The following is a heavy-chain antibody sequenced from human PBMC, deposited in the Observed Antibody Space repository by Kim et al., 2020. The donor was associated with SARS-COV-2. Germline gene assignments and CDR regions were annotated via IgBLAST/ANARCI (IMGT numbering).Heavy chain of an antibody. Sequence: SETLSLTCTVSGSSISSGGYYWNWIRQHPGKGLEWIGYIYYSGSTYYNPSLKSRVTISVDTSKTQFSLKLSSVTAADTAVYYCARGAGRVATIDRYYYDYWGQGTLVTVSS. CDR3: ARGAGRVATIDRYYYDY. D-gene: IGHD5-12*01. V-gene: IGHV4-31*03. J-gene: IGHJ4*02. CDR2: IYYSGST. CDR1: GSSISSGGYY.